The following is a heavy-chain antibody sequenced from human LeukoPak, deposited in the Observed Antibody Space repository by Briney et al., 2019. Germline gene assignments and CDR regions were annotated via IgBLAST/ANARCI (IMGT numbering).Heavy chain of an antibody. CDR3: AKEYYDYVWGSSPQTFDI. CDR1: GFTFSSYA. Sequence: GGSLRLSCAASGFTFSSYAMSWVRQAPGKGLEWVSAISGSGGSTYYADSVKGRCTISRDNSKNTLYLQMNSLRAEDTAVYYCAKEYYDYVWGSSPQTFDIWGQGTMVTVSS. D-gene: IGHD3-16*01. CDR2: ISGSGGST. V-gene: IGHV3-23*01. J-gene: IGHJ3*02.